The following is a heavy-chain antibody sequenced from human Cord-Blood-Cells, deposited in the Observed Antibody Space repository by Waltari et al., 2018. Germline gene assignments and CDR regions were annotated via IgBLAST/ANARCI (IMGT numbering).Heavy chain of an antibody. CDR1: GGTFSSYA. J-gene: IGHJ5*02. CDR2: IIPIFGTA. Sequence: QVQLVQSGAEVRKPGSSVKVSCTASGGTFSSYAVSCVRKAPGQGLEWMGGIIPIFGTANYAQKFQGRVTITADESTSTAYMELSSLRSEDTAVYYCARCYYRGWFDPWGQGTLVTVSS. D-gene: IGHD3-22*01. CDR3: ARCYYRGWFDP. V-gene: IGHV1-69*01.